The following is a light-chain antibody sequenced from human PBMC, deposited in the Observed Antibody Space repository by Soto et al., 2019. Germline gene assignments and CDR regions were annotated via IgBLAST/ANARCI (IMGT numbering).Light chain of an antibody. Sequence: QSVLTQPASVSGSPGQSITISCPGTSREVGGYNYVSWYQQHPGKAPKLMIYDVSNRPSGVSNRFSGSKSGNTASLTISGLQAEDEADYYCSSYTSSSTRVFGTGTKVTVL. J-gene: IGLJ1*01. CDR2: DVS. CDR1: SREVGGYNY. V-gene: IGLV2-14*01. CDR3: SSYTSSSTRV.